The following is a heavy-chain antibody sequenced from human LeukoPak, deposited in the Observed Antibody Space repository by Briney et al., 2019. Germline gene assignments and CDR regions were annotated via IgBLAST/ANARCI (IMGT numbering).Heavy chain of an antibody. D-gene: IGHD2-15*01. CDR1: GFTVSNYY. CDR2: ISGSGGST. J-gene: IGHJ4*02. V-gene: IGHV3-23*01. CDR3: AKAVYCSGGSCPIYFDY. Sequence: GGSLRLSCAASGFTVSNYYMSWVRQAPGKGLEWVSAISGSGGSTYYADSVKGRFTISRDNSKNTLYLQMNSLRAEDTAVYYCAKAVYCSGGSCPIYFDYWGQGTLVTVSS.